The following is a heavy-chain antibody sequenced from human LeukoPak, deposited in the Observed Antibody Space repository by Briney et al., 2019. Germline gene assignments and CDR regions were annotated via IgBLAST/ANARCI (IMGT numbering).Heavy chain of an antibody. J-gene: IGHJ3*02. Sequence: GGSLRLSCAASGFTFRNYLMRWVRQAPGQGLEWVSRINHDESRAYADSVKGRFTVSRDNAKNMLFLHLSRRRAEDTAWYCGGRGGDGIDIWGQGTTVIV. V-gene: IGHV3-74*01. CDR3: GRGGDGIDI. CDR2: INHDESRA. CDR1: GFTFRNYL. D-gene: IGHD5-24*01.